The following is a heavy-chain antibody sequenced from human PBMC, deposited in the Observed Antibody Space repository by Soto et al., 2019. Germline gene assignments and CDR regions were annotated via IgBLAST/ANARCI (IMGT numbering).Heavy chain of an antibody. CDR2: INWNSGNI. CDR3: AKGVGPNLSLRFGMDV. D-gene: IGHD1-26*01. Sequence: EVQVVESGGGLVQPGRSLRLSCGVSGFIFDDYAMHWVRQAPGKGLEWVSGINWNSGNIGYGDSVKGRFTISRDNAKSSLYLQMNSLRSEDTALYYCAKGVGPNLSLRFGMDVWGQGTTVTVSS. V-gene: IGHV3-9*01. J-gene: IGHJ6*02. CDR1: GFIFDDYA.